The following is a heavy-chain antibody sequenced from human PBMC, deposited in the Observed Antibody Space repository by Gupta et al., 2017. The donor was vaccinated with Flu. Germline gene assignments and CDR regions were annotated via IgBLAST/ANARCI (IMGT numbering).Heavy chain of an antibody. CDR3: VRGSDSRDAMDV. D-gene: IGHD3-22*01. CDR2: IGTAGDT. V-gene: IGHV3-13*01. CDR1: GFTFSSYD. Sequence: EVQLVESGGGLVQPGGSLRLSCAASGFTFSSYDMHWVRQPTGKGLEWVSFIGTAGDTYYPDSVKGRFTISRDNAKNSLFLQMNSLRVGDTAIYHCVRGSDSRDAMDVWGQGTTVTVSS. J-gene: IGHJ6*02.